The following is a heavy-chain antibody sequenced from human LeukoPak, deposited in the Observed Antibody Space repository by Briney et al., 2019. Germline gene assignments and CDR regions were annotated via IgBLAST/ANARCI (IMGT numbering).Heavy chain of an antibody. CDR1: GFTFNDYY. V-gene: IGHV3-11*04. CDR3: VMTAGPPTDH. Sequence: PGGSLRLSCTGSGFTFNDYYMSWVRQAPGKGLEWLSFISAGGYPIYYADSVRGRFTIYRDTAKNSLYLQMNSLRVEDTAVYYCVMTAGPPTDHWGQGALVTVSS. CDR2: ISAGGYPI. J-gene: IGHJ4*01.